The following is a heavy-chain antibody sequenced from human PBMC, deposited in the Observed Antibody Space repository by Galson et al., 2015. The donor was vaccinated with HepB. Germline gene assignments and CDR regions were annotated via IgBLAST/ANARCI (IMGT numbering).Heavy chain of an antibody. V-gene: IGHV4-30-2*01. J-gene: IGHJ3*02. CDR2: IYHSGST. CDR3: ARGLRSHDAFDI. CDR1: GGSISSGGYS. Sequence: TLSLTCAVSGGSISSGGYSWSWIRQPPGKGLEWIGYIYHSGSTYYNPSLKSRVTISVDRSKNQFSLKLSSVTAADTAVYYCARGLRSHDAFDIWGQGTMVTVSS.